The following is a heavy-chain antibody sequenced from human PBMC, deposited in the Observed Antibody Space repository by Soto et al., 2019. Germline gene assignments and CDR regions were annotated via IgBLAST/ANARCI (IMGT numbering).Heavy chain of an antibody. Sequence: EVQLVESGGGLVQPGGSLRHSCEASGFTFGSYWMTWVRQAPGKGLEWVANIKKDESKKANLDSVRGRFTIPRDNAKNSLYLQMNSLRVEDTALYYCTRDVSPGSSALYLDAFDIWGQGTMVTVSS. J-gene: IGHJ3*02. CDR2: IKKDESKK. D-gene: IGHD3-10*01. CDR1: GFTFGSYW. CDR3: TRDVSPGSSALYLDAFDI. V-gene: IGHV3-7*05.